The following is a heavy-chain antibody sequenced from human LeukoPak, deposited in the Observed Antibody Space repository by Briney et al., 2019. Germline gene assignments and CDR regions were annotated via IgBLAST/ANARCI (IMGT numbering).Heavy chain of an antibody. J-gene: IGHJ4*02. V-gene: IGHV3-15*01. CDR1: GFTFSSYS. CDR2: IRSKADGGTT. Sequence: GGSLRLSCAASGFTFSSYSMNWVRQAPGKGLEWVGRIRSKADGGTTDSAAPVKGRFTISRDDPRYTVFLQMNSLKTDDTGVYYCTTGIVRLSDSGSNDYWGQGTLVIVSS. D-gene: IGHD3-10*01. CDR3: TTGIVRLSDSGSNDY.